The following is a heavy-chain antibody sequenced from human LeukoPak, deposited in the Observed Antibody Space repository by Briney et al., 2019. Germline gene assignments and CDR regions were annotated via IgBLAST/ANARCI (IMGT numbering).Heavy chain of an antibody. CDR1: GFTFSSYG. Sequence: PGGSLRLSCAASGFTFSSYGMHWVRQAPGKGLEWVAFIRYDGSNKYYADSVKGRFTISRDNSKNTLYLQMNSLGAEDTAVYYCAKERVSRYFDWLPVDFDYWGQGTLVTVSS. CDR2: IRYDGSNK. V-gene: IGHV3-30*02. D-gene: IGHD3-9*01. J-gene: IGHJ4*02. CDR3: AKERVSRYFDWLPVDFDY.